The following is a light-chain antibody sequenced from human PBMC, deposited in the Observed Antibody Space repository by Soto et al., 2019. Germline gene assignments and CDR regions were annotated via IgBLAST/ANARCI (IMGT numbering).Light chain of an antibody. J-gene: IGLJ1*01. CDR2: DVS. V-gene: IGLV2-11*01. CDR3: CSYAGSYTDV. CDR1: NSDVGGYNF. Sequence: QSALTQPRSVSGSPGQSVTISCTGTNSDVGGYNFVSWYQQHPGKAPKLMIYDVSKRPSGVPDRFSGSKSGNTASLTISGLQAEDEADYYCCSYAGSYTDVFGTATKVTVL.